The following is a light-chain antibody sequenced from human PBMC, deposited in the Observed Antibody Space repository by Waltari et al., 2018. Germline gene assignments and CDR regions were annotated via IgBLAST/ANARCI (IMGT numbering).Light chain of an antibody. J-gene: IGLJ2*01. CDR3: QAWDSSNVV. CDR2: QDY. V-gene: IGLV3-1*01. CDR1: RLGSKY. Sequence: SYDLSQPPSVSVSPGQTASITCPRERLGSKYVCWYQQKSRQSPVLVMYQDYKRPSGIPERFSGSNSRNIATLTITGTQPMDEADYYCQAWDSSNVVFGGGTKLTVL.